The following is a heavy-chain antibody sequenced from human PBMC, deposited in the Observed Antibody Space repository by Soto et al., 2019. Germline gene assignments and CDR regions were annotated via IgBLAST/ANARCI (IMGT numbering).Heavy chain of an antibody. Sequence: QVQLVQSGAEVKKPGSSVKVSCKASGGTCDNYVIGWVRQAPGQGLEWMGGIIPLFGAANSAEKFQDRVTITADESTSIAFMELSSLRAEDTAVYYCARGIDASRGYYFDYWGQGTLVTVSS. V-gene: IGHV1-69*01. CDR1: GGTCDNYV. CDR2: IIPLFGAA. CDR3: ARGIDASRGYYFDY. J-gene: IGHJ4*02. D-gene: IGHD3-10*01.